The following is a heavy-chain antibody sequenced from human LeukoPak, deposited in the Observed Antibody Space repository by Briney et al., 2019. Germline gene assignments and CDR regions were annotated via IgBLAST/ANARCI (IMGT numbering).Heavy chain of an antibody. CDR2: ISGSGGST. D-gene: IGHD6-19*01. J-gene: IGHJ6*03. Sequence: GGSLRLSCAASGFTFSSYAMSWVRQAPGKGLEWVSTISGSGGSTYYADSVKGRFTISRDNSKNTLHLQMNSPRAEDTAVYYCAKVGRSAWPYYMDVWGKETTVTVSS. CDR3: AKVGRSAWPYYMDV. CDR1: GFTFSSYA. V-gene: IGHV3-23*01.